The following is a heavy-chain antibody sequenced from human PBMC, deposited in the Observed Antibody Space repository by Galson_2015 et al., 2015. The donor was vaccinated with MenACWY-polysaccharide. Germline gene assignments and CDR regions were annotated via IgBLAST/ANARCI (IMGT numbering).Heavy chain of an antibody. CDR2: MNPNSGNA. J-gene: IGHJ4*02. V-gene: IGHV1-8*01. Sequence: SVKVSCKASGYTFTTYDTNWVRQATGQGLEWMGWMNPNSGNAGYAQKFQGRLTMTRDTSTSTAYMELTSLRYEDTAVYYCARVVRRKYSYSDYWGQGTLVTVSS. CDR1: GYTFTTYD. CDR3: ARVVRRKYSYSDY. D-gene: IGHD5-18*01.